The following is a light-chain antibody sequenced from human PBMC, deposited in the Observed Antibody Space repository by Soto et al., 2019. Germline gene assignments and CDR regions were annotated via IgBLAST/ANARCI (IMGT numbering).Light chain of an antibody. J-gene: IGKJ1*01. CDR3: QQYHDTPRT. CDR1: QSVLFNSNNKNY. V-gene: IGKV4-1*01. CDR2: WAS. Sequence: DIVMTQSPDSRAVSLGERATINCKSSQSVLFNSNNKNYLAWYQQKPGQPPKLLIYWASTRESGVPDRFSGSGSGTDFTLTISSLQAEDVAVYYCQQYHDTPRTFGRGTKVEIK.